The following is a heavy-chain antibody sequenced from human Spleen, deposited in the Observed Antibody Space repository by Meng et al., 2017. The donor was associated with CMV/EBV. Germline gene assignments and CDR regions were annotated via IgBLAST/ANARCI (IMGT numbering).Heavy chain of an antibody. V-gene: IGHV1-8*01. CDR2: MNPNSGNT. J-gene: IGHJ6*02. CDR3: ARIHTYYYYYYGMDV. CDR1: GYTFSSYD. Sequence: ASVKVSCKASGYTFSSYDINWVRQATGQGLEWMGWMNPNSGNTGYAQKFQGRVTITRNTSISTAYMELSSLRSEDTAVYYCARIHTYYYYYYGMDVWGQGTTVTVSS.